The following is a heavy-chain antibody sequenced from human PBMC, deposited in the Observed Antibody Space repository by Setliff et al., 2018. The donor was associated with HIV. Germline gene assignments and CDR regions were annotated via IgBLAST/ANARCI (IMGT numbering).Heavy chain of an antibody. V-gene: IGHV1-69*08. CDR1: GYAFTGYY. Sequence: GASVKVSCKASGYAFTGYYIHWVRQAPGQGLEWMGKIIPFVGTTDYPQKFQGRVTITADRSTNTAYMELTSLRFDDTAMYYCRLVLPTFDYWGQGTLVTVSS. J-gene: IGHJ4*02. CDR3: RLVLPTFDY. CDR2: IIPFVGTT.